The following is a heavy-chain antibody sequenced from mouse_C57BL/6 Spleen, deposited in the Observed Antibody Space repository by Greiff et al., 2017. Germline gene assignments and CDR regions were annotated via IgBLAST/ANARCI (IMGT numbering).Heavy chain of an antibody. CDR3: AGRGDYDVWYFDV. CDR2: ISSGGSYT. Sequence: EVMLVESGGDLVKPGGSLQLSCAASGFTFSSYGMSWVRQTPDKRLEWVATISSGGSYTYYPDSVKGRFTISRDNATNTLFLQMSSLQSADTAMYYCAGRGDYDVWYFDVWGTGTTVTVSS. CDR1: GFTFSSYG. J-gene: IGHJ1*03. V-gene: IGHV5-6*02. D-gene: IGHD2-4*01.